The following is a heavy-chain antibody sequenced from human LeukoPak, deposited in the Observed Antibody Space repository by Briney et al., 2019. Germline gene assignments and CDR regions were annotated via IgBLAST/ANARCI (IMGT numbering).Heavy chain of an antibody. Sequence: GASVKVSCKASGGTFSNYAVSWVRQAPGQGLEWMGGFIPVFGPANYAQKFQGRVTITADESTSTAYMELSSLRSEDTAVYYCASSGRDGYNYFDYWGQGTLVTVSS. V-gene: IGHV1-69*13. CDR3: ASSGRDGYNYFDY. J-gene: IGHJ4*02. D-gene: IGHD5-24*01. CDR2: FIPVFGPA. CDR1: GGTFSNYA.